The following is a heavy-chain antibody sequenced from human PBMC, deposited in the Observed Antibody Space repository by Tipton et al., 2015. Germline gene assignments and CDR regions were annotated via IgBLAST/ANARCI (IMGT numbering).Heavy chain of an antibody. J-gene: IGHJ4*02. CDR2: IFHSGST. CDR1: GGSINSTNW. D-gene: IGHD2-8*02. Sequence: TLSLTCAVSGGSINSTNWWSWVRQPPGKGLEWIGEIFHSGSTNYNPSLKSRLTISVDKSKNQFSLKLTSVTAADTAVYYCARATGRCTGDGCGSTSFSSFDNWGQGTLVTVSS. V-gene: IGHV4-4*02. CDR3: ARATGRCTGDGCGSTSFSSFDN.